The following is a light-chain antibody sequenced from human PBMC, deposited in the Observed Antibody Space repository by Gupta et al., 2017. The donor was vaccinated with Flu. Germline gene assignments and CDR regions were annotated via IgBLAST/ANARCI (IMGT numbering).Light chain of an antibody. CDR1: SSNIGNTY. CDR2: ENN. V-gene: IGLV1-51*02. Sequence: QSVLTPPPSISAAPGQSVTISCSGSSSNIGNTYVSWYQQLPGTAPKLLIYENNKRPSGIPDRFSGSKSGTSAALGITGLQTGDEADYYCGTWDGSLSTDVFGTGTKVTVL. J-gene: IGLJ1*01. CDR3: GTWDGSLSTDV.